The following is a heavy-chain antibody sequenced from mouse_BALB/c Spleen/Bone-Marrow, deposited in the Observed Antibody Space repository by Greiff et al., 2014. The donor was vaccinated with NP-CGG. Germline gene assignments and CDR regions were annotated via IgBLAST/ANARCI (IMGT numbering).Heavy chain of an antibody. Sequence: VQLVESGAELVRPGTSVTVSCKASGYAFTNYLIEWVKQRPGQGLEWIGVINPGSGGINYNEKFRVKGTLTAGKFSSIVYMQLSSLTSDDSAVYFCARELGRGFAYWGQGTLVTASA. CDR1: GYAFTNYL. CDR3: ARELGRGFAY. V-gene: IGHV1-54*01. D-gene: IGHD4-1*01. CDR2: INPGSGGI. J-gene: IGHJ3*01.